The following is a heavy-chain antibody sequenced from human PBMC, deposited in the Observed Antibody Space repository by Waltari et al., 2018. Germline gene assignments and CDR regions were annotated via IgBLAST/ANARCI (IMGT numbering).Heavy chain of an antibody. J-gene: IGHJ5*02. CDR2: ISYDGSNK. Sequence: QVQLVESGGGVVQPGRSLRLSCAASGFTFSSYAMHWVRQAPGKGLEWVAVISYDGSNKYYADSVKGRFTISRDNSKNSLYLQMNSLRAEDTAVYYCARDGAWGQGTLVTVSS. D-gene: IGHD2-15*01. V-gene: IGHV3-30*07. CDR1: GFTFSSYA. CDR3: ARDGA.